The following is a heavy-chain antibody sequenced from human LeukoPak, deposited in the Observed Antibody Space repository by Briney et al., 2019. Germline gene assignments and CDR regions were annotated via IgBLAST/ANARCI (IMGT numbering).Heavy chain of an antibody. CDR2: IYYSGST. CDR3: ARDRYGSGSYIHWFDP. Sequence: SQTLSLTCTVSGGSISSGGYYWSWIRQHPGKGLEWIGYIYYSGSTYYNPSLKSRVTISVDTSKNQFSLKLSSVTAADTAVYYCARDRYGSGSYIHWFDPWGQGTLVTVSS. D-gene: IGHD3-10*01. V-gene: IGHV4-31*03. CDR1: GGSISSGGYY. J-gene: IGHJ5*02.